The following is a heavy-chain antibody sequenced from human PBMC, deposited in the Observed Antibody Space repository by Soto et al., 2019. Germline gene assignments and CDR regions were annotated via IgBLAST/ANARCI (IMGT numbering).Heavy chain of an antibody. CDR2: INHRGST. J-gene: IGHJ4*02. V-gene: IGHV4-34*01. Sequence: QVQLQQWRAGLLKPSETLSLTCAVYGGSFSGYYWSCIRQPPRKGLAWIGEINHRGSTNYNPSLKSRVTRSVDTSKNQFARKLSSVTAADTAVYYCASLLGYCSSTSCYDRFWGQGTLVTVSS. CDR1: GGSFSGYY. CDR3: ASLLGYCSSTSCYDRF. D-gene: IGHD2-2*01.